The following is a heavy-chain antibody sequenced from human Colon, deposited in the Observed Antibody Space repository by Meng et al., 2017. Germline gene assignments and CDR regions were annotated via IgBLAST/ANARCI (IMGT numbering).Heavy chain of an antibody. J-gene: IGHJ3*01. Sequence: GESLKISCAASGFAFSTYPMSWVRQAPGKGLEWVSAITVNGGSTYYADSVKGRFTISRDNSKNTLYLQMNSLKAADTAIYYCAKEWELLHCGFDLWGQGTMVTVSS. D-gene: IGHD1-26*01. CDR1: GFAFSTYP. V-gene: IGHV3-23*01. CDR2: ITVNGGST. CDR3: AKEWELLHCGFDL.